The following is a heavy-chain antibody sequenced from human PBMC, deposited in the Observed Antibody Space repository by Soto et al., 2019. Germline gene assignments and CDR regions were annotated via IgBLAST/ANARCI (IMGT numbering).Heavy chain of an antibody. CDR3: ARGPGIAVAGTLEEGGAWFDP. CDR2: IGTAGDT. D-gene: IGHD6-19*01. J-gene: IGHJ5*02. V-gene: IGHV3-13*01. CDR1: GFTFSSYD. Sequence: EVQLVESGGGLVQPGGSLRLSCAASGFTFSSYDMHWVRQATGKGLEWVSAIGTAGDTYYPGSVKGRFTISRENAKNSVYLQMNSLRAGDTAVYYCARGPGIAVAGTLEEGGAWFDPWGQGTLVTVSS.